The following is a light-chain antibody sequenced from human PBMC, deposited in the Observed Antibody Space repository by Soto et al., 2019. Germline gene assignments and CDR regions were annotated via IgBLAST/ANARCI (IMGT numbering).Light chain of an antibody. CDR1: QSLSSW. CDR3: QQYYSYVT. CDR2: KTS. V-gene: IGKV1-5*03. Sequence: IRLTQSPSTLSASVGDRVTITCRASQSLSSWLAWYQQKPGKVPKVLIYKTSSLESGVPSRFSGSGSGTDFTLTISCLQSEDFATYYCQQYYSYVTFGGGTKVDIK. J-gene: IGKJ4*01.